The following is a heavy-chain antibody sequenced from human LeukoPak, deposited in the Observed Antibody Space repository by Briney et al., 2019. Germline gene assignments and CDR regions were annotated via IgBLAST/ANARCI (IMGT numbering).Heavy chain of an antibody. CDR1: GFTFDDYA. CDR2: ISWNSGSI. Sequence: PVGSLRLSCAASGFTFDDYAMHWVRQAPGKGLEWVSGISWNSGSIGYADSVKGRFTISRDNAKNSLYLQMNSLRAEDMALYYCAKARSHYDFRSGYPYFDYWGQGTLVTVSS. J-gene: IGHJ4*02. CDR3: AKARSHYDFRSGYPYFDY. D-gene: IGHD3-3*01. V-gene: IGHV3-9*03.